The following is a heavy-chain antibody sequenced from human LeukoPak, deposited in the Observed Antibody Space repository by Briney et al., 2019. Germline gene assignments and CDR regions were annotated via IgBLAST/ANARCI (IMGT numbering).Heavy chain of an antibody. CDR3: ARPTVTTGWFDP. V-gene: IGHV4-34*01. CDR2: INHSGST. J-gene: IGHJ5*02. D-gene: IGHD4-17*01. CDR1: GGSFSGYY. Sequence: PSETLSLTCAVYGGSFSGYYWSWIRQPPGKGLEWIGEINHSGSTNYNPSLKSRVTISVDTSKNQFSLKLGSVTAADTAVYYCARPTVTTGWFDPWGQGTLVTVSS.